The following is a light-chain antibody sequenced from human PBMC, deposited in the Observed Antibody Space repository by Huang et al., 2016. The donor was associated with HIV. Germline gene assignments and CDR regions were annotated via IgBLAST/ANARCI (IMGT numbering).Light chain of an antibody. CDR1: QSVSSSY. CDR3: QQYDSSPWT. V-gene: IGKV3-20*01. CDR2: GAS. Sequence: EIVLTQSPGTLSLSPGKRATLSCRASQSVSSSYLAWYQQKPGQGPRLLFYGASSRATGIPDRFSGSGSGTDFTLTISRLEPEDFAVYYCQQYDSSPWTFGQGTKVEIK. J-gene: IGKJ1*01.